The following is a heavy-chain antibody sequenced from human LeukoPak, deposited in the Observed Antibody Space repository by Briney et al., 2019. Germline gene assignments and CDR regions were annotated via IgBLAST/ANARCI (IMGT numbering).Heavy chain of an antibody. V-gene: IGHV3-30*04. Sequence: PGGSLRLSCAASGFTFSSYAMHWVRQAPGKGLEGVAVISYDGSNKYYADSVKGRFTISRDNSKNTLYLQMNSLRAEDTAVYYCARVSKARPIGDYWGQGTLVTVSS. J-gene: IGHJ4*02. CDR1: GFTFSSYA. CDR2: ISYDGSNK. CDR3: ARVSKARPIGDY.